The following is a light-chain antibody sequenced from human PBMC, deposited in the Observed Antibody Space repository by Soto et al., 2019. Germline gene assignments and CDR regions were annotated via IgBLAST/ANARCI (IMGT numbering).Light chain of an antibody. J-gene: IGKJ1*01. V-gene: IGKV1-39*01. Sequence: DIQMTQSPSSLSASVVDRVTITCRASQSISSYLNWYQQKPGKAPKLLIYAASSLQSGVPSRFSGSGSGTDFTLTISSLQPEDFATYYCQQSYRTFGQGTKVDIK. CDR3: QQSYRT. CDR1: QSISSY. CDR2: AAS.